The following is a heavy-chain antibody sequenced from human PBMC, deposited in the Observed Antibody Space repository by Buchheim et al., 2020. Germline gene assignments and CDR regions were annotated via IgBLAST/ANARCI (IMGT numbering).Heavy chain of an antibody. CDR1: RFTFSSYS. J-gene: IGHJ4*02. Sequence: EVQLVESGGGLVQPGGSLRLSCAASRFTFSSYSMNWVRQAPGKGLEWVSYISSSSSTIYYADSVKGRFTISRDNAKNSLYLQMNSLRAEDTAVYYCARDGGPYSSGWYASFDYWGQGTL. CDR2: ISSSSSTI. V-gene: IGHV3-48*01. D-gene: IGHD6-19*01. CDR3: ARDGGPYSSGWYASFDY.